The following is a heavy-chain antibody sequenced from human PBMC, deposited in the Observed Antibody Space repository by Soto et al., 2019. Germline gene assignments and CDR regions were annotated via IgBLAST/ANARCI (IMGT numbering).Heavy chain of an antibody. V-gene: IGHV4-59*08. Sequence: PSETLSLTCTVSGGSISSYYWSWIRQPPGKGLEWIGYIYYSGSTNYNPSLKSRVTISVDTSKNQFSLKLSSVTAADTAVYYCARSIAAAGSWRFDPWGQGTLVTVSS. D-gene: IGHD6-13*01. CDR3: ARSIAAAGSWRFDP. J-gene: IGHJ5*02. CDR1: GGSISSYY. CDR2: IYYSGST.